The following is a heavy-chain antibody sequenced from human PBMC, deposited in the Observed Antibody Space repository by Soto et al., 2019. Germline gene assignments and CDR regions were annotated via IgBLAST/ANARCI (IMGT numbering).Heavy chain of an antibody. Sequence: XETLSVTCAAYGGCCSGYYVSLLLQPPWKGLEWIGEINHSGSTNYNPSLKSRVTISVDTSKNQFSLKLSSVTAADTAVYYCARYTTVWGSYRWGFDYWGQRTLLTVSS. CDR3: ARYTTVWGSYRWGFDY. V-gene: IGHV4-34*01. D-gene: IGHD3-16*01. CDR2: INHSGST. J-gene: IGHJ4*02. CDR1: GGCCSGYY.